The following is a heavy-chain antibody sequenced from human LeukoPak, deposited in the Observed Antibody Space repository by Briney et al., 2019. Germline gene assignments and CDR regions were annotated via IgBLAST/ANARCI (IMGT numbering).Heavy chain of an antibody. CDR1: GFTFDDYG. CDR3: ARGMSGEGFYFDY. CDR2: INWNGGST. V-gene: IGHV3-20*04. D-gene: IGHD6-25*01. Sequence: GGSPSLSCAASGFTFDDYGMSWVRQAPGKGREWVSGINWNGGSTGYADSVKGRFTISRDNAKNSLYLQMNSLRAEDTALYYCARGMSGEGFYFDYWGQGTLVTVSS. J-gene: IGHJ4*02.